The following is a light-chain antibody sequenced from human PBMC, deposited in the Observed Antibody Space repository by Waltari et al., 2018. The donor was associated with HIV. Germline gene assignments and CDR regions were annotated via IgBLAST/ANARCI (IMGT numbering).Light chain of an antibody. CDR3: QQYDYLPNLT. CDR2: DAS. V-gene: IGKV1-33*01. Sequence: DIQMTQSPSSLSASVGDRVTITCQASQDISNYLNWYQQKPGKAPKLLIYDASTLETGVPSRFSASGSGTHFTFTIRRLQPEDIATYYCQQYDYLPNLTFGGGTKVEIK. CDR1: QDISNY. J-gene: IGKJ4*01.